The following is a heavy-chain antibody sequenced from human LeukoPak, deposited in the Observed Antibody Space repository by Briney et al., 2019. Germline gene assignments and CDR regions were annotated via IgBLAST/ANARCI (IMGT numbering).Heavy chain of an antibody. D-gene: IGHD2-2*01. J-gene: IGHJ4*02. V-gene: IGHV3-15*01. CDR3: IVVVPAARVFDY. CDR2: IKSKTDGGTT. CDR1: GFTFSNAW. Sequence: GGSLRLPCAASGFTFSNAWMSWVRQAPGKGLEWVGRIKSKTDGGTTDYAAPVKGRFTISRDDSKNMLFLQMNSLKTEDTAVYYCIVVVPAARVFDYWGQGTLVTVSS.